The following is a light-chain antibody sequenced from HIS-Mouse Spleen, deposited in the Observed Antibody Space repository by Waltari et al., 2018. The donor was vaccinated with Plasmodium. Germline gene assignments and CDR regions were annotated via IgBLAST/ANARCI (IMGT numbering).Light chain of an antibody. CDR2: GGS. CDR3: CSYAGSSTFPYV. V-gene: IGLV2-23*03. Sequence: QSALTQPASVSGSPGQSITISCTGTSSDVGSYNLVSWYQQQPGKATKLRIYGGSKRQLGFCNRLCGSKSGNTASLTISGRQAEDEADYYCCSYAGSSTFPYVFGTGTKVTVL. CDR1: SSDVGSYNL. J-gene: IGLJ1*01.